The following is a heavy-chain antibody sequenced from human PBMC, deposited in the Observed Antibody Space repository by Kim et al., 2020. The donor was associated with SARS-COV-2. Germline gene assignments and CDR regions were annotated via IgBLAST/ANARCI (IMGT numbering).Heavy chain of an antibody. J-gene: IGHJ3*02. Sequence: GGSLRLSCAASGFTLTNNWVQWVRQAPGKGLDWVSRLNSDGSSRSYADCVKGRFTSSRDNATNTMYLEMNSLRDEDTAVYYCHVRQALTDSFDIWGQGT. CDR1: GFTLTNNW. V-gene: IGHV3-74*01. CDR2: LNSDGSSR. CDR3: HVRQALTDSFDI. D-gene: IGHD4-17*01.